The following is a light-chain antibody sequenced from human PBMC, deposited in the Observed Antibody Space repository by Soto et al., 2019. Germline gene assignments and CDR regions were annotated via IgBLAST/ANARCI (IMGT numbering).Light chain of an antibody. V-gene: IGKV4-1*01. Sequence: EIVMTQSPDSLAVCLGERATMNGKSSQSVVYSSNNKNYLAWYQQKPGQPPKLLIYWASTRESGVPDRFSGSGSGTAFTLTISSLQAEDVAVYYCQQYYSTPRTFGQGTKVDVK. CDR3: QQYYSTPRT. CDR2: WAS. CDR1: QSVVYSSNNKNY. J-gene: IGKJ1*01.